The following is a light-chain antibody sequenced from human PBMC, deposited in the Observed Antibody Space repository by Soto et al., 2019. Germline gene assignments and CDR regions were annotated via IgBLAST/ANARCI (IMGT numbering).Light chain of an antibody. CDR1: QSISSW. V-gene: IGKV1-5*03. CDR2: KAS. Sequence: DIQMTQSPSTLSASVGGRVTITCRASQSISSWLAWYRQKPGKAPKLLIYKASNLQSGVPSRFSGSGSGADFTLTISSLQPDDFATYCCQQYSTYPLTFGGGTKVEIK. J-gene: IGKJ4*01. CDR3: QQYSTYPLT.